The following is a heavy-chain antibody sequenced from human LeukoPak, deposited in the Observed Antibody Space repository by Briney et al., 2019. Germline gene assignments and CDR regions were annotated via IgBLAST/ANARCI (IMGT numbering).Heavy chain of an antibody. V-gene: IGHV1-18*04. Sequence: ASVKVSCKASGYTFTDYYIHWVRQAPGQGLEWIGWISAYNGNTNYAQKLQGRVTMTRDTSTSTVYMELSSLRSEDTAVYYCARVRKRITMIVVTKAEGWFDPWGQGTLVTVSS. D-gene: IGHD3-22*01. CDR3: ARVRKRITMIVVTKAEGWFDP. J-gene: IGHJ5*02. CDR1: GYTFTDYY. CDR2: ISAYNGNT.